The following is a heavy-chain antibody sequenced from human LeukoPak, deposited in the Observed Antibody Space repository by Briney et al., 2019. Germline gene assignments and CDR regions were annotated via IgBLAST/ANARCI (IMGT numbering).Heavy chain of an antibody. D-gene: IGHD2-2*01. Sequence: GSLRLSCAASGFTLSSYAMSWVRQAPGKGLEWIGYIYYSGSTKYNPSLKSRATISVDTSKNHFSLKLSSVTAADTAVYYCARDVDQGPGESWFYPWGQGTLVTVSS. J-gene: IGHJ5*02. CDR3: ARDVDQGPGESWFYP. CDR1: GFTLSSYA. CDR2: IYYSGST. V-gene: IGHV4-59*01.